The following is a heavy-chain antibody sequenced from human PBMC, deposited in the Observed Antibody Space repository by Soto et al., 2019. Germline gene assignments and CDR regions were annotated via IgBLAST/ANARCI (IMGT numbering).Heavy chain of an antibody. D-gene: IGHD6-13*01. Sequence: GESLKISCQASGYSFISSWIGWVRQIPGKGLEWMGIVYPGDSDTRYSPSFQGQVTISADKSTSTAYLQWSSLKASDTATYYCARMMAASGRAFDYWGQGALVTVSS. CDR3: ARMMAASGRAFDY. J-gene: IGHJ4*02. CDR1: GYSFISSW. V-gene: IGHV5-51*01. CDR2: VYPGDSDT.